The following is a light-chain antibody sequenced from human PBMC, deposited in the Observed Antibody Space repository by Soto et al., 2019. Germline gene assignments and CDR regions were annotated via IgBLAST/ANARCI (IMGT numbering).Light chain of an antibody. J-gene: IGLJ2*01. CDR1: SGHSSYA. Sequence: QPVLTQSPSASASLGASVKLTCTLSSGHSSYAIAWHQQHPEKGPRYLMKLNSDGSHSKGDGIPDRFSGSSSGAERYLIISSLQSEDEADYYCQTWGTGIRVFGGGTKVTVL. CDR3: QTWGTGIRV. V-gene: IGLV4-69*02. CDR2: LNSDGSH.